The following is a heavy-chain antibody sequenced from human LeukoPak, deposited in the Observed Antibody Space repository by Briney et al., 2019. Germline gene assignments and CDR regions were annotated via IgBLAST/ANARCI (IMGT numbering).Heavy chain of an antibody. CDR3: ARRGVVPAAINY. CDR2: IRYDGSNK. J-gene: IGHJ4*02. V-gene: IGHV3-30*02. Sequence: GGSLRLSCAASGFTFSSYGMHWVRQAPGKGLEWVAFIRYDGSNKYYADSVKGRFTISRDNSKNTLYLQMNSLRAEDTAVYYCARRGVVPAAINYWGQGTLVTVSS. D-gene: IGHD2-2*02. CDR1: GFTFSSYG.